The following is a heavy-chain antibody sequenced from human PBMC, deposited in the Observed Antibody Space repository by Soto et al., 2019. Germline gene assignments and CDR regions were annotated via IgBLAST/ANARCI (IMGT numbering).Heavy chain of an antibody. V-gene: IGHV4-30-4*01. D-gene: IGHD2-2*01. CDR1: GGSISSGGSY. CDR3: VRYCSTTKCPFDY. CDR2: IYYSGNT. Sequence: GPGSPSETLSLTCTVSGGSISSGGSYWGWIRQPPGKGLEWIGYIYYSGNTYFNPSLRSRVTLSVDTSKNQFSLNLSSVTAADTAVYYCVRYCSTTKCPFDYWGQGTLVTVSS. J-gene: IGHJ4*02.